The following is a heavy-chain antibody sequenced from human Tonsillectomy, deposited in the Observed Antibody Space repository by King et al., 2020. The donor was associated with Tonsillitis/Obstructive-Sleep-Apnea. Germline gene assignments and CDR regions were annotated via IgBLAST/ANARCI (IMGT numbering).Heavy chain of an antibody. CDR3: AKDLDPHFDWSQYIDRDGMDV. Sequence: VQLVESGGGLVQPGGSLRLSCAASGFTFSSYAMSWVRQAPGKGLEWVSAISGSGGSTYYADSVKGRFTISRDNSKNTLYLQMNSLRAEDTAVYYCAKDLDPHFDWSQYIDRDGMDVWGQGTTVTVSS. V-gene: IGHV3-23*04. J-gene: IGHJ6*02. D-gene: IGHD3-9*01. CDR1: GFTFSSYA. CDR2: ISGSGGST.